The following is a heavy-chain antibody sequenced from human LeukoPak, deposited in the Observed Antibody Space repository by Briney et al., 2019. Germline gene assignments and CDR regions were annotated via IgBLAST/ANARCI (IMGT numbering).Heavy chain of an antibody. Sequence: GGSLRLSCAASGFTFSSYGMSWVRQAPGKGLQWVSAISGSGGSTYYADSVKGRFTISRDNSKNTLYLQVSSLRAEDTAVYYCAKGEWTFDYWGQGTLVTVSS. CDR1: GFTFSSYG. CDR3: AKGEWTFDY. J-gene: IGHJ4*02. CDR2: ISGSGGST. V-gene: IGHV3-23*01. D-gene: IGHD2-8*01.